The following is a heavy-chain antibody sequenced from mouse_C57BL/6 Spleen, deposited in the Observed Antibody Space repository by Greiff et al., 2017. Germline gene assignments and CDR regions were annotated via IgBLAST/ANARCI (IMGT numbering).Heavy chain of an antibody. Sequence: EVQLQASGAELVRPGASVKLSCTASGFNIKDDYMHWVKQRPEQGLAWIGWIDPENGDTEYASKFQGKATITADTSSNTAYLQLSSLTSEDTAVYYCTTGSNYDYAMDYWGQGTSVTVSS. CDR1: GFNIKDDY. CDR2: IDPENGDT. D-gene: IGHD2-5*01. V-gene: IGHV14-4*01. CDR3: TTGSNYDYAMDY. J-gene: IGHJ4*01.